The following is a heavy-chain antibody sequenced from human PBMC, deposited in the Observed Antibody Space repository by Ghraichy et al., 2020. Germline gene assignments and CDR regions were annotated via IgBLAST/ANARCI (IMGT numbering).Heavy chain of an antibody. Sequence: GGSLRLSCAASGFTFSSYSMNWVRQAPGKGLEWVSYISSSSSFIYYTDSVKGRFTLFRDNAKNSLYLQMNSLRDEDTAVYYCARDRYESSGLPDYWGQGTLVTVSS. CDR2: ISSSSSFI. J-gene: IGHJ4*02. CDR1: GFTFSSYS. V-gene: IGHV3-48*02. CDR3: ARDRYESSGLPDY. D-gene: IGHD3-22*01.